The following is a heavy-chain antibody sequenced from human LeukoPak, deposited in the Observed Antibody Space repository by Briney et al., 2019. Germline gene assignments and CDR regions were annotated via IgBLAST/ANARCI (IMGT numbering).Heavy chain of an antibody. CDR1: GYTFTSYG. CDR3: ARDKGTVATYYYYYMDV. CDR2: ISAHNGNT. J-gene: IGHJ6*03. V-gene: IGHV1-18*01. Sequence: ASVKVSCKASGYTFTSYGISWVRQAPGQGLEWMGWISAHNGNTNYEEKVQGRVTMTTDTSTSTAYMELRSQRSDDTAVYYCARDKGTVATYYYYYMDVWGKGTTVTVSS. D-gene: IGHD6-19*01.